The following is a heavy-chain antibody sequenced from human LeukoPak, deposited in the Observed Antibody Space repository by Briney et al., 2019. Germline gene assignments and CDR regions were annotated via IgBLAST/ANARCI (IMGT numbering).Heavy chain of an antibody. CDR3: ARVGLTYYYDSSGYYDFDY. Sequence: ASVKVSCKASGYTFTSYYMHWVRQAPGQGLEWMGIINPSGGSTSYAQKFQGRVTMTRDMSTSTVYMELSSLRSEDTAVYYCARVGLTYYYDSSGYYDFDYWGQGTLVTVSS. V-gene: IGHV1-46*01. D-gene: IGHD3-22*01. CDR2: INPSGGST. J-gene: IGHJ4*02. CDR1: GYTFTSYY.